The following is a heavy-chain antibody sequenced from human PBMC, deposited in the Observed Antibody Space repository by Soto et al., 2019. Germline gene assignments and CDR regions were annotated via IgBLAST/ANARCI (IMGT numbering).Heavy chain of an antibody. Sequence: QVQLVESGGGVVQPGRSLRLSCAASGFTFSSYAMHWVRQAPGKGREWGAVISYDGSNKYYADSVKGRFTISRDNSKNTLYLQMNSLRAEDTAVYYCAKDLGHGGRGAFDIWGQGTMVTVSS. CDR2: ISYDGSNK. CDR3: AKDLGHGGRGAFDI. J-gene: IGHJ3*02. V-gene: IGHV3-30*18. D-gene: IGHD7-27*01. CDR1: GFTFSSYA.